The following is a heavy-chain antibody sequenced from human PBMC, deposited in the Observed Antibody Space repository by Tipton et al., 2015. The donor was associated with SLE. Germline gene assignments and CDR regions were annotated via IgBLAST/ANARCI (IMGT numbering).Heavy chain of an antibody. CDR2: IYYSGST. D-gene: IGHD6-13*01. V-gene: IGHV4-39*01. J-gene: IGHJ5*02. Sequence: TLSLTCTLSGSSISSSSYYWGWIRQPPGKGLEWIGSIYYSGSTYYNPSLKSLFTISVDTSKNQFSLKLSSVTAADTAVSYCARHSSSWYKDWFDPWGQGTLVTVSS. CDR1: GSSISSSSYY. CDR3: ARHSSSWYKDWFDP.